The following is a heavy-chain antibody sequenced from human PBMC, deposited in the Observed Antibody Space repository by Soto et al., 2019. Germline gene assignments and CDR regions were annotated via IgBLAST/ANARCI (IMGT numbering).Heavy chain of an antibody. CDR3: AREVIALGYCSSGSCYSVDWFDP. CDR1: GFTFSDYY. Sequence: QVQLVESGGGLVKPGGSLRLSCAASGFTFSDYYMSWIRQAPGKGLEWVSYISSSGSTIYYADSVKGRFTISRDNAKNSLYLQMNSLRAEDTAVFHCAREVIALGYCSSGSCYSVDWFDPWGQGTLVTVSS. CDR2: ISSSGSTI. V-gene: IGHV3-11*01. D-gene: IGHD2-15*01. J-gene: IGHJ5*02.